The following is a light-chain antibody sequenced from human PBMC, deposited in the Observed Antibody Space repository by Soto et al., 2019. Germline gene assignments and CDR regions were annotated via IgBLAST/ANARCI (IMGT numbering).Light chain of an antibody. V-gene: IGKV1-39*01. J-gene: IGKJ4*01. Sequence: DIEMTQYTSSLSASVGDSFTFTCRASQPIGTSLHWYQQKAGKAPRVLISSASRLQSGVSSRFSGSGSGTHFTLTISSLQSEDFAVYYCQQYNNWPPLPFGGGTKVDIK. CDR2: SAS. CDR1: QPIGTS. CDR3: QQYNNWPPLP.